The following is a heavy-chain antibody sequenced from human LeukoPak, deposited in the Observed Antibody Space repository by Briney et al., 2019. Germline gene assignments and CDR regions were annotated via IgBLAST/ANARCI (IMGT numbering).Heavy chain of an antibody. CDR3: ARGVVYPAWSGPHWSDY. D-gene: IGHD3-3*01. CDR1: GSTFSLSW. CDR2: INSGGSST. V-gene: IGHV3-74*01. J-gene: IGHJ4*02. Sequence: GGSLRLSCAASGSTFSLSWMHWVRRAPGKGLVWVSRINSGGSSTAYADSVKGRFTISRDNAKNSLYLQMNSLRAEDTAVYYCARGVVYPAWSGPHWSDYWGQGALVTVSS.